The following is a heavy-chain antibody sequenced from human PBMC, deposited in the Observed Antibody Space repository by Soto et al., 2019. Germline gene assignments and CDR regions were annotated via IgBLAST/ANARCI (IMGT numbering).Heavy chain of an antibody. D-gene: IGHD3-3*01. V-gene: IGHV1-18*01. CDR3: ARVEYDFWSGYSNWFDP. Sequence: EASVKVSCKASGYTFTSYGISWVRQAPGQGLEWMGWISAYNGNTNYAQKLQGRVTMTTDTSTSTAYMELRSLRSDDTAVYYCARVEYDFWSGYSNWFDPWGQGTLVTAPQ. J-gene: IGHJ5*02. CDR2: ISAYNGNT. CDR1: GYTFTSYG.